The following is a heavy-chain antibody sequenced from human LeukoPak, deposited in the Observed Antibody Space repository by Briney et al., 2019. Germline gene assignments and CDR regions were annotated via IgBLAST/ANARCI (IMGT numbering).Heavy chain of an antibody. Sequence: SETLSLTCTVSGDSISTYYWSWIRQPPGKGLEWIGYIYYSGGTNYNPSLKSRVTISVDTSKNQFSLRLSSVTAADTAVYYCARDLGWNWYFDLWGRGTLVTVPS. D-gene: IGHD6-19*01. V-gene: IGHV4-59*01. J-gene: IGHJ2*01. CDR3: ARDLGWNWYFDL. CDR1: GDSISTYY. CDR2: IYYSGGT.